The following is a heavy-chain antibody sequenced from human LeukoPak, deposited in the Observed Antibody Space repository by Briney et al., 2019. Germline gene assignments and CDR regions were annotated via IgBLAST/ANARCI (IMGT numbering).Heavy chain of an antibody. CDR2: ISSSSSTI. D-gene: IGHD3-22*01. J-gene: IGHJ4*02. CDR3: ARDPITMIVVVLGYFDY. Sequence: GGSLRLSCAASGFTFSSYSMNWVRQAPGKGLEWVSYISSSSSTIYYADSVKGRFTISRDNSKNTLYLQMNSLRAEDTAVYYCARDPITMIVVVLGYFDYWGQGTLVTVSS. CDR1: GFTFSSYS. V-gene: IGHV3-48*01.